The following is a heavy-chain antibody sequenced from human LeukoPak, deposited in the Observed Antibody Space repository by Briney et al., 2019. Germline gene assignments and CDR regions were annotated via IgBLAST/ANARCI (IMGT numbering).Heavy chain of an antibody. V-gene: IGHV3-23*01. Sequence: GGSLRLSCAASELMFSSYAMSWVRQAPGKGLEWVSGISDDSGSTYYADSVRGRFTISRDNAKNSLYLQMNSLRAEDTAVYYCAKTEKVVPAAPYFDYWGQGTLVTVSS. CDR3: AKTEKVVPAAPYFDY. J-gene: IGHJ4*02. CDR1: ELMFSSYA. D-gene: IGHD2-2*01. CDR2: ISDDSGST.